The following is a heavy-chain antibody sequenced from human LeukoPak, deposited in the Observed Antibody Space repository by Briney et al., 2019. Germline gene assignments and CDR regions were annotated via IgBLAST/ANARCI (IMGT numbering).Heavy chain of an antibody. Sequence: ASVKVSCKASGYTFTSYGISWVRQAPGQGLEWMGWISAYNGNTNYAQKFQGWVTMTRDTSISTAYMELSRLRSDDTAVYYCARGGSSGYYSDYWGQGTLVTVSS. J-gene: IGHJ4*02. CDR3: ARGGSSGYYSDY. V-gene: IGHV1-18*01. D-gene: IGHD3-22*01. CDR2: ISAYNGNT. CDR1: GYTFTSYG.